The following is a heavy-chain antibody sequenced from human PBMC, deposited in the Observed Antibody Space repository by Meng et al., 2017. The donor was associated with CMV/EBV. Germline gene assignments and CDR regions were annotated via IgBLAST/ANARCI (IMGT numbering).Heavy chain of an antibody. J-gene: IGHJ5*02. D-gene: IGHD2-2*02. CDR1: YA. Sequence: YAMHWVRQAPGKGLEWVAVISYDGRKKYYADSVKGRFTISRDNSKNTLYLKMNSLRAEDTTVYYCAREGVRGDIVVVPAAISWVDPWGQGTLVTVSS. CDR2: ISYDGRKK. CDR3: AREGVRGDIVVVPAAISWVDP. V-gene: IGHV3-30*04.